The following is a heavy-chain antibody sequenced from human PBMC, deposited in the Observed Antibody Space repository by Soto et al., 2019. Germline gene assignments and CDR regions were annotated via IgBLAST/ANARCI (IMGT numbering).Heavy chain of an antibody. D-gene: IGHD1-1*01. CDR3: AKGTFDY. CDR1: GFTFSSYG. Sequence: GGSLRLSCAASGFTFSSYGMHWVRQAPGKGLEWVAVISYDGSNKYYADSVKGRFTISRDNSKNTLYLQMNSLRAEDTAVYYCAKGTFDYWGQATLVTVSS. CDR2: ISYDGSNK. J-gene: IGHJ4*02. V-gene: IGHV3-30*18.